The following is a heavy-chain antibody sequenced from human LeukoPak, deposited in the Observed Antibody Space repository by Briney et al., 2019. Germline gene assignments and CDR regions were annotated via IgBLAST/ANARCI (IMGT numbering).Heavy chain of an antibody. CDR1: GGTFSSYA. V-gene: IGHV1-69*13. D-gene: IGHD6-19*01. J-gene: IGHJ5*02. Sequence: ASVKVSCKASGGTFSSYAINWVRQAPGQGLEWMGAIIPIFGTANYAQKFQGRVTITADESTNTAYMELSSLRSDDTAVYYCARGGSGWLNWFDPWGQGTLVTVSS. CDR3: ARGGSGWLNWFDP. CDR2: IIPIFGTA.